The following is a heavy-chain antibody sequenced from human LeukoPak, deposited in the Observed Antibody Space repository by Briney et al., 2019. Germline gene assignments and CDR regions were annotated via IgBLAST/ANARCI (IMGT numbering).Heavy chain of an antibody. CDR2: IDPSDSYT. J-gene: IGHJ4*02. CDR1: GYSFTSYW. V-gene: IGHV5-10-1*01. Sequence: GGSLRISCKGSGYSFTSYWISWVRQMPGKGREWMGRIDPSDSYTNYSPSFQGHVTISADKSISTAYLQWSSLKASDTAMYYCARWGGYCTGGSCYPLYYFDSWGQGTLVTVSS. D-gene: IGHD2-15*01. CDR3: ARWGGYCTGGSCYPLYYFDS.